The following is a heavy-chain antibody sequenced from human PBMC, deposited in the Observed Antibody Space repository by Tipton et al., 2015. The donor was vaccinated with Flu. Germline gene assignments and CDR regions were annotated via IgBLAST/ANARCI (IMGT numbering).Heavy chain of an antibody. V-gene: IGHV3-48*03. D-gene: IGHD7-27*01. CDR1: GFSFSSYE. Sequence: SLRLSCAASGFSFSSYEMNWVRQAPGKGLEWLSYISSSGNTISYADSVRGRFTISRDNAKNSLYPQLNSLRAEDTAVYYCASLTGDDYWGQGNLVTVSS. CDR3: ASLTGDDY. CDR2: ISSSGNTI. J-gene: IGHJ4*02.